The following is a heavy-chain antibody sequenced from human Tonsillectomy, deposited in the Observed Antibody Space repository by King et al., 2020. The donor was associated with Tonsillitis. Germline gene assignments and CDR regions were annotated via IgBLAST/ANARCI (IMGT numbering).Heavy chain of an antibody. CDR1: GFTFSSYG. CDR2: ISYDGSNK. J-gene: IGHJ4*02. Sequence: VQLVESGGGVVQPGRSLRLSCAASGFTFSSYGMHWVRQAPGKGLEWVAVISYDGSNKYYGDSVKGRFTISSDNSKNTLYLQMNSLRAEDTAVYYCAKDGYDSSGYYWGEHWGQGTLVTVSS. V-gene: IGHV3-30*18. CDR3: AKDGYDSSGYYWGEH. D-gene: IGHD3-22*01.